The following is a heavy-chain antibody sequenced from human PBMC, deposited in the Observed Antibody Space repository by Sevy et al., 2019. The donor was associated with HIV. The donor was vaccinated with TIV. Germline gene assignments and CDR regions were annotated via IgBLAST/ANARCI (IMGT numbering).Heavy chain of an antibody. D-gene: IGHD6-19*01. CDR2: ISSSGSTI. V-gene: IGHV3-11*01. CDR3: ARSGYSSGWYLHYYGMDV. J-gene: IGHJ6*02. Sequence: GGSLRLSCAASGFTFSDYYMSWIRQAPGKGLEWVSYISSSGSTIYYADSVKGRFTISRDNAKNPLYLQMNSLRAEDTAVYYCARSGYSSGWYLHYYGMDVWGQGTTVTVSS. CDR1: GFTFSDYY.